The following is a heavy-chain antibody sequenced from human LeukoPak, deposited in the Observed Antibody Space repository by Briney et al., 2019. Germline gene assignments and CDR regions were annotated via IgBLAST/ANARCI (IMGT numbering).Heavy chain of an antibody. J-gene: IGHJ4*02. D-gene: IGHD6-13*01. Sequence: ASVKVSCKASGYTFTGYYMHWVRQAPGQGLEWMGIVNPIGGSTTYAQKFQGRVTMTRDTSTGTVYMELSSLRSEDTAVYYCARGLYSSTWYFDFWGQGTLVTVSS. V-gene: IGHV1-46*01. CDR3: ARGLYSSTWYFDF. CDR2: VNPIGGST. CDR1: GYTFTGYY.